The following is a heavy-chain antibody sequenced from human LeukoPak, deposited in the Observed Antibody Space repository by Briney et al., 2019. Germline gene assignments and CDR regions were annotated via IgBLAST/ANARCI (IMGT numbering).Heavy chain of an antibody. D-gene: IGHD3-10*01. CDR1: GGSFSGYY. CDR3: ARSDGYGLVGI. CDR2: IYSSGST. Sequence: KTSETLSLTCAVYGGSFSGYYWSWIRQPPGKTLEWIGSIYSSGSTYYNPSLKSRVIIIIDTPKNHFSLTLSSVTAADTAVYYCARSDGYGLVGIWGQGTMVTVSS. J-gene: IGHJ3*02. V-gene: IGHV4-34*01.